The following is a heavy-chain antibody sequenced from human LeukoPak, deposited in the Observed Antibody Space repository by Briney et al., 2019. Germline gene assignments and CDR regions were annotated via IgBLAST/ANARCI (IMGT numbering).Heavy chain of an antibody. V-gene: IGHV3-53*05. CDR3: AKDSGYCSSTSCYPEYFQH. D-gene: IGHD2-2*01. CDR1: GFTVSSNY. Sequence: GGSLRLSCAASGFTVSSNYMSWVRQAPGKGLEWVSVIYSGGSTYYADSVKGRFTISRDNSKNTLYLQMNSLRAEDTAVYYCAKDSGYCSSTSCYPEYFQHWGQGTLVTVSS. CDR2: IYSGGST. J-gene: IGHJ1*01.